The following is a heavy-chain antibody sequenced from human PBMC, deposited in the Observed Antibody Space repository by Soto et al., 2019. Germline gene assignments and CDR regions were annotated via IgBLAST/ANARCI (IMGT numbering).Heavy chain of an antibody. D-gene: IGHD3-3*01. Sequence: QLHLVQSGAVVKKPGASVTVSCSASGYPITAYYMHWVRQAPGRGLEWMGGINPATGAAKYTQTFQGRATTTRATSTSTVFMELSGLKSEDTAVFYWARGGGVGVAGSAAFEMWGQGTLVTVSS. CDR1: GYPITAYY. CDR3: ARGGGVGVAGSAAFEM. J-gene: IGHJ3*02. CDR2: INPATGAA. V-gene: IGHV1-2*02.